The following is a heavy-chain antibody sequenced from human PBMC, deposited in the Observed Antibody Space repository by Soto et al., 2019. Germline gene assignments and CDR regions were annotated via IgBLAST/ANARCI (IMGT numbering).Heavy chain of an antibody. D-gene: IGHD6-13*01. Sequence: QVQLVESGGGLVKPGGSLRLSCAASGFTFSDYYMSWIRQAPGKGLEWVSYISSSGSTIYYADSVKGRFTISRDNAKNSLYLQMNSLRAEDTAVYYCAGGVSSSSWYAFGRYFQHWGQGTLVTVSS. CDR3: AGGVSSSSWYAFGRYFQH. CDR2: ISSSGSTI. CDR1: GFTFSDYY. J-gene: IGHJ1*01. V-gene: IGHV3-11*01.